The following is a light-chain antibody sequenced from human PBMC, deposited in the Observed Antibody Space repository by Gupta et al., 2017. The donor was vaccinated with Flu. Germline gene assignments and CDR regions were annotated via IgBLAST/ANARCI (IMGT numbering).Light chain of an antibody. Sequence: DSVLSDSPGTLSLSPGERATLSCRARQSVSSSYLAWYQQKPGQAPRLLVYGASSSATGIPDRFSGSGSGTDFTLTIIRLEPDDFAVYYCHQFDNSRWRFGQGTKVEIK. V-gene: IGKV3-20*01. J-gene: IGKJ1*01. CDR2: GAS. CDR3: HQFDNSRWR. CDR1: QSVSSSY.